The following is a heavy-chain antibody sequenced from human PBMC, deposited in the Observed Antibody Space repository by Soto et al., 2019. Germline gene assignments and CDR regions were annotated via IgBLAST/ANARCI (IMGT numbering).Heavy chain of an antibody. Sequence: EVRLLESGGGLVQPRGSLRLSCEASGFTFSNYAMSWVRQAPGKGLEWVSTISGSGGSTYYAESVKGRFTISRDYSKNTLYLQMNSLRAEDTAVYYCAKDRLLRVAGTPDFDYWGQGALVTVSS. CDR2: ISGSGGST. V-gene: IGHV3-23*01. CDR3: AKDRLLRVAGTPDFDY. CDR1: GFTFSNYA. J-gene: IGHJ4*02. D-gene: IGHD1-1*01.